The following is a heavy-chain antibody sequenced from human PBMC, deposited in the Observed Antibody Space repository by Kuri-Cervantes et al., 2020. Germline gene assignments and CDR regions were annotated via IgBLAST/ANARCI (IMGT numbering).Heavy chain of an antibody. CDR1: GGSFSGYY. D-gene: IGHD3-16*01. J-gene: IGHJ4*02. CDR2: INHSGST. V-gene: IGHV4-34*01. CDR3: ARGRLALRQGPPDY. Sequence: SQTLSLPCAVYGGSFSGYYWSWIRQPPGKGLEWIGEINHSGSTNYNPSLKRRVTISVDTSKNQFSLKLSSVTAADTAVYYCARGRLALRQGPPDYWGQGTLVTVSS.